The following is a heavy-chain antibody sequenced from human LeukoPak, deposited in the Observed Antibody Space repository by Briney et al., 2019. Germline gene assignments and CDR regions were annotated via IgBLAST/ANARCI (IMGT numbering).Heavy chain of an antibody. V-gene: IGHV5-51*01. CDR1: GYSINNYW. Sequence: GESLKISCKGSGYSINNYWIGWVRQMPGKGLEWMGIIYPADSDIRYSPSFQGQVTISADKSISTVYLQWSSLKASDTAMYYCARQEYCSGGSCYTWFDPWGRGTLVTVSS. J-gene: IGHJ5*02. D-gene: IGHD2-15*01. CDR3: ARQEYCSGGSCYTWFDP. CDR2: IYPADSDI.